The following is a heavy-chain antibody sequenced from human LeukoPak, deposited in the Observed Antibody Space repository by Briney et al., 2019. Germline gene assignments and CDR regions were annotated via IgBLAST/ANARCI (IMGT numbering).Heavy chain of an antibody. CDR1: GGSLSSYY. D-gene: IGHD6-6*01. J-gene: IGHJ6*03. V-gene: IGHV4-4*07. CDR2: IYTSGST. CDR3: AGDYSSSSGFGYYYYMDV. Sequence: PSEILSLTCTVSGGSLSSYYWSWVRQPAGKGLEWIGRIYTSGSTNYNPSLKSRVTMSVDTSKNQFSLKLSSVTAADTAVYYCAGDYSSSSGFGYYYYMDVWGKGTTVTVSS.